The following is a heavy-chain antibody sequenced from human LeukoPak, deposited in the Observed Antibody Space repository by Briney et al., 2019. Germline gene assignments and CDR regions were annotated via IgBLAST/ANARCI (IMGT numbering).Heavy chain of an antibody. J-gene: IGHJ6*02. CDR2: ISYDESDK. V-gene: IGHV3-30*18. CDR3: AKGVVAATNAAYHGMDV. D-gene: IGHD2-15*01. Sequence: GRSLRLSCAASGFTFSHYGMHWVRQAPGKGLEWVAVISYDESDKYYADSVKGRFTISRDNSKNTLYLQMNSLRPEDTAVYYCAKGVVAATNAAYHGMDVWGQGTTVTVSS. CDR1: GFTFSHYG.